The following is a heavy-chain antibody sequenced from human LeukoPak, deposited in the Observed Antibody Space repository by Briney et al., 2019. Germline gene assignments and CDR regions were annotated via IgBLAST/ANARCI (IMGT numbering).Heavy chain of an antibody. D-gene: IGHD1-26*01. CDR2: IYSDNT. J-gene: IGHJ4*02. V-gene: IGHV3-53*01. CDR3: ARSGSYSGPYVY. CDR1: GFTVSSNS. Sequence: HPRGSLRPSCTVSGFTVSSNSMSWVRQAPGKGLEWVSFIYSDNTHYSDSVKGRFTISRDNSKNTLYLQMNSLRAEDTAVYYCARSGSYSGPYVYWGQGTMVTVSS.